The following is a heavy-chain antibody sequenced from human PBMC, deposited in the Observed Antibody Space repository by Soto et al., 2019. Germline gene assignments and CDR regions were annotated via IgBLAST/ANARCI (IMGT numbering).Heavy chain of an antibody. Sequence: QITLKESGPTLVKPTQTLTLTCTFSGFSFSTSGVGVGWIRQPPGKALEWLALIYWDDEKRYSPSLKTRLTITRDTSKSQVVHTMTNMDPVDTATYYCTHIYGSGWFCPLIDYWGQGTLVTVSS. D-gene: IGHD6-19*01. CDR1: GFSFSTSGVG. CDR3: THIYGSGWFCPLIDY. J-gene: IGHJ4*02. V-gene: IGHV2-5*02. CDR2: IYWDDEK.